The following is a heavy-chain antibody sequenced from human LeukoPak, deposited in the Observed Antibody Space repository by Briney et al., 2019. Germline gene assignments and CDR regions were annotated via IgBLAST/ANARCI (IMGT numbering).Heavy chain of an antibody. Sequence: ASVKVSCKASRYTFTSYYMHWVRQAPGQGLEWMGIINPSGGSTSYAQKFQGRVTITADESTSTAYMELSSLRSEDTAVYYCARGVAAARGGAFDIWGQGTMVTVSS. CDR3: ARGVAAARGGAFDI. CDR1: RYTFTSYY. V-gene: IGHV1-46*01. J-gene: IGHJ3*02. D-gene: IGHD6-13*01. CDR2: INPSGGST.